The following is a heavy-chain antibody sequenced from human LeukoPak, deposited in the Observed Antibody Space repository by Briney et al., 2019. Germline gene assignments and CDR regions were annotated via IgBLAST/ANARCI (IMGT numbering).Heavy chain of an antibody. Sequence: ASVKVSCKASGYTFTSYDINWVRQATGRGLEWMGWMNPNSGNAGYAQKFQGRVTMTRNTSISTAYMELSSLRSEDTAVYYCATNSYDSSGYPLFDYWGQGTLVTVSS. J-gene: IGHJ4*02. CDR2: MNPNSGNA. CDR3: ATNSYDSSGYPLFDY. CDR1: GYTFTSYD. D-gene: IGHD3-22*01. V-gene: IGHV1-8*01.